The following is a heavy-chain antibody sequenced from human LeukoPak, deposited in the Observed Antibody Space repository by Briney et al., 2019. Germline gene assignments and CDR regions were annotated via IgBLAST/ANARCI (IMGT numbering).Heavy chain of an antibody. D-gene: IGHD6-19*01. V-gene: IGHV3-21*01. CDR3: ARIVAVAGTDY. J-gene: IGHJ4*02. CDR1: GFTFSRYN. Sequence: GGSLRLSCATSGFTFSRYNMNWVRQAPGKGLEWVSSITSSSIYKYYADSMKGRFTISRDNAKNSLYLQMDSLRAEDTAVYYCARIVAVAGTDYWGRGTLVTVSS. CDR2: ITSSSIYK.